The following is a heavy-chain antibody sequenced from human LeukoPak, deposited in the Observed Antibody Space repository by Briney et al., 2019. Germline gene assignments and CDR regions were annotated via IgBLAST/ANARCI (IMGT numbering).Heavy chain of an antibody. J-gene: IGHJ4*02. CDR3: VRGGWRIVETGGDS. CDR1: GFTFSSYS. CDR2: VSPTGSTM. D-gene: IGHD2-15*01. Sequence: GGSLRLSCAASGFTFSSYSMNWVRQAPGKGLEWVGYVSPTGSTMFYAGSVKGRFTISRDNADNSLYLQMKSLRVEDTAMYYCVRGGWRIVETGGDSWGQGTLVTVSS. V-gene: IGHV3-48*04.